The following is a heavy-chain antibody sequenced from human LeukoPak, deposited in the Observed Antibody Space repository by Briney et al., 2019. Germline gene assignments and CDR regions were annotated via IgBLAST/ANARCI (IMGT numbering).Heavy chain of an antibody. CDR3: ARDLCTVTTCDNWFDP. V-gene: IGHV3-30-3*01. D-gene: IGHD4-17*01. J-gene: IGHJ5*02. CDR2: ISYDGSNK. Sequence: GRSLRLSCAASGFTFSSYAMLCVRQAPGKALECVAFISYDGSNKYYADSVKGRFTISRDNSKNTLYLQMNSLRAEDTAVYYCARDLCTVTTCDNWFDPWGQGTLVTVSS. CDR1: GFTFSSYA.